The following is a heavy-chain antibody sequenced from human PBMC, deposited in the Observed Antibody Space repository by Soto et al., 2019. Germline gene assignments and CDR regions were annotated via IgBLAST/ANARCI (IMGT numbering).Heavy chain of an antibody. CDR2: IFYTGST. Sequence: PSETLSLTCTVSGGPFSRGGYYWSWIRQHPGKGLECIGYIFYTGSTYYNPTLKSRVTMSVDTSKRQFSLNLSSLTAADTAVYYCARAFGDYVFSDYWGQGTLVTVSS. D-gene: IGHD4-17*01. CDR3: ARAFGDYVFSDY. V-gene: IGHV4-31*03. CDR1: GGPFSRGGYY. J-gene: IGHJ4*02.